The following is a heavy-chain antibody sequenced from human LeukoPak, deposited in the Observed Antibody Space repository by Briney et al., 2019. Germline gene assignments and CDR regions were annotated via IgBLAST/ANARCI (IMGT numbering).Heavy chain of an antibody. Sequence: GGSLRLSCAASGFTFSNAWMSWVRQAPGKGLEWVGRIKSKTDGGTTDYAAPVKGRFTVSRDDSKNTLYLQMNSLKTEDTAVDYWTTASPRNGLACWGQGTLVT. CDR2: IKSKTDGGTT. CDR3: TTASPRNGLAC. V-gene: IGHV3-15*01. CDR1: GFTFSNAW. D-gene: IGHD2-8*01. J-gene: IGHJ4*01.